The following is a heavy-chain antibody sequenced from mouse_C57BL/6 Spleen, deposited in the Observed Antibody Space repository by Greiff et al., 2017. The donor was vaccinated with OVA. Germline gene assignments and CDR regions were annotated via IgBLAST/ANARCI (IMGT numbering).Heavy chain of an antibody. J-gene: IGHJ3*01. CDR1: GYSFTGYY. V-gene: IGHV1-42*01. D-gene: IGHD2-5*01. Sequence: VQLKESGPELVKPGASVKISCKASGYSFTGYYMNWVKQSPEKSLEWIGEINPSTGGTTYNQKFKAKATLTVDKSSSTAYMQLKSLTSEDSAVYYCAKGKFSNSFAYWGQGTLVTVSA. CDR3: AKGKFSNSFAY. CDR2: INPSTGGT.